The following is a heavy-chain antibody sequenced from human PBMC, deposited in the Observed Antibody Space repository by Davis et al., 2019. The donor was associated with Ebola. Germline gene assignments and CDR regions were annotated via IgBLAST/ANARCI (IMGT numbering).Heavy chain of an antibody. CDR3: RGNHYDIDF. CDR2: IGNRGVTI. Sequence: LSLTCAVYGGSFSGYYWSWIRQPPGKGLEWVAYIGNRGVTIYYADSVKGRFTISRDNAKKTLYLQMNSLRLEDTAVYYCRGNHYDIDFWGQGTLVTVSS. V-gene: IGHV3-11*04. D-gene: IGHD3-9*01. J-gene: IGHJ4*02. CDR1: GGSFSGYY.